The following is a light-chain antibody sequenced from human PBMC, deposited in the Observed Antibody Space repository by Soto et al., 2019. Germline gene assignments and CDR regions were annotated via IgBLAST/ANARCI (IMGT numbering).Light chain of an antibody. CDR1: SSDIGGYNS. J-gene: IGLJ1*01. CDR2: DVS. Sequence: QSALTQSSSASGSPGQSVTISCTGTSSDIGGYNSVSWYQQHPGKAPKVMIYDVSKRPSGVPDRFFGSKSGNTASLTVSALQAEDEADYYCSSYTDRNNLVFGTGTKLTVL. V-gene: IGLV2-8*01. CDR3: SSYTDRNNLV.